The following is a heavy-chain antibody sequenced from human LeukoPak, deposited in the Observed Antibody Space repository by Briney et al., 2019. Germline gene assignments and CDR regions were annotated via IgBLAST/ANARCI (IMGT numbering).Heavy chain of an antibody. D-gene: IGHD5-18*01. J-gene: IGHJ3*02. CDR2: IYHSGST. Sequence: SSETLSLTCTVSGGFISGYYWGWIRQPPGKGLEWIGSIYHSGSTYYNPSLKSRVTISVDTSKNQFSLKLSSVTAADTAVYYCARGTAVDTAMVTRGMAFDIWGQGTMVTVSS. V-gene: IGHV4-38-2*02. CDR3: ARGTAVDTAMVTRGMAFDI. CDR1: GGFISGYY.